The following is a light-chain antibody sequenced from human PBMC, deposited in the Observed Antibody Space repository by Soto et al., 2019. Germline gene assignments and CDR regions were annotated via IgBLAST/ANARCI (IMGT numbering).Light chain of an antibody. CDR3: QQYNNWPPIT. CDR1: QSVSSN. J-gene: IGKJ5*01. V-gene: IGKV3-15*01. CDR2: DAS. Sequence: DRVMTQSPATLSVSPGERVTLSCRASQSVSSNLVWYHQKPGQAPRLLIYDASTRATGIPARYSGSGSGTEFTLTISSLQSEDFAVYYCQQYNNWPPITFGQGTRLEIK.